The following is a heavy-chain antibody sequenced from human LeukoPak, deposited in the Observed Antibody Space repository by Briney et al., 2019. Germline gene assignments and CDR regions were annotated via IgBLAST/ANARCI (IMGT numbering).Heavy chain of an antibody. J-gene: IGHJ6*02. CDR3: AKAPVTIYYYYYGMDV. CDR2: ISSGGGST. D-gene: IGHD1-1*01. CDR1: GFTFNTYA. V-gene: IGHV3-23*01. Sequence: PGGSLRLSCAASGFTFNTYAMTWVRQAPGKGLEWVSAISSGGGSTYYAESAKGRFTISRDNSKNMLYLQVNSLRAEDTAVYYCAKAPVTIYYYYYGMDVWGQGTTVTVSS.